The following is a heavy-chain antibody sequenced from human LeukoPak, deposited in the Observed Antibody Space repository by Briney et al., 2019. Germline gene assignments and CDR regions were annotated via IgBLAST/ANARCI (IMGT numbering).Heavy chain of an antibody. CDR3: ARVGDGYCSGGSCYHYYYYYMDV. D-gene: IGHD2-15*01. CDR2: MNPNSGNT. V-gene: IGHV1-8*03. Sequence: ASVKVSCKASGYTFNSDDINWVRQATGQGLEWMGWMNPNSGNTGYAQKFQGRVTITRNTSISTAYMELSSLRSEDTAVYYCARVGDGYCSGGSCYHYYYYYMDVWGKGTTVTVSS. CDR1: GYTFNSDD. J-gene: IGHJ6*03.